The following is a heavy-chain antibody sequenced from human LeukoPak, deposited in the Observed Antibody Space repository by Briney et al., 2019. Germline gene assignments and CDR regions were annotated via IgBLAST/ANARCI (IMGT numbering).Heavy chain of an antibody. CDR1: GFTFSNYA. D-gene: IGHD1-26*01. J-gene: IGHJ4*02. CDR2: ISGSGGST. V-gene: IGHV3-23*01. Sequence: PGGSLRLSCAASGFTFSNYAMTWVRQAPGKGLEWVSGISGSGGSTYYADSVKGRFTVPRDNSNHTLYLQMNSLRAEDTAVYYCAKDRGGNYLFYLDYWGQGTLVTVSS. CDR3: AKDRGGNYLFYLDY.